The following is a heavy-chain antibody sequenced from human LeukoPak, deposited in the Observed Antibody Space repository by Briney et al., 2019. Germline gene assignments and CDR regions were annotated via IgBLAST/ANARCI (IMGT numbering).Heavy chain of an antibody. CDR2: ISGAGIST. CDR3: AKDVRGCCSSTSCPKDS. CDR1: GFTFSTCA. D-gene: IGHD2-2*01. J-gene: IGHJ4*02. Sequence: GGSLRLSCAGSGFTFSTCAMNWVRQAPGKGLEWVSAISGAGISTYYADSVKGRFTISRDNSKNTLFLQMNSLRAEDTAVYYCAKDVRGCCSSTSCPKDSWGQGALVTVSP. V-gene: IGHV3-23*01.